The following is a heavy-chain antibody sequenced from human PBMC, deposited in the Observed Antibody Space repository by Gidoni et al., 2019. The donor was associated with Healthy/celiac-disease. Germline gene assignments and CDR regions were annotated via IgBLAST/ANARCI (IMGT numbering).Heavy chain of an antibody. V-gene: IGHV4-4*02. CDR3: ARVAVAGMT. D-gene: IGHD6-19*01. CDR2: IYHRGST. J-gene: IGHJ5*02. Sequence: QVQLQESGPGLVKTSGTQALTCAVSGGSIRSSNWWSWVRQPPGKGLEWIGEIYHRGSTNYNPSLNSRVPISVDKSKNQFSLTLSSVTAADTAVYYCARVAVAGMTWGQGTLVTVSS. CDR1: GGSIRSSNW.